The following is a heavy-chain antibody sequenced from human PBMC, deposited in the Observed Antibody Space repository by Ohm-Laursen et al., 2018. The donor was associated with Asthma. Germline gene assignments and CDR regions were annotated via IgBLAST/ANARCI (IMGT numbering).Heavy chain of an antibody. D-gene: IGHD2-15*01. V-gene: IGHV1-69*13. Sequence: GASVKVSCKSLGGTFNNYVIGWVRQAPGQGLEWMGGINSVFGITYYPQKFQGRVTVTADESTGTVYMELSSLTSEDAAVYFCARKRGACISSTCYSLDFWGQGTRVTVST. CDR3: ARKRGACISSTCYSLDF. CDR1: GGTFNNYV. CDR2: INSVFGIT. J-gene: IGHJ4*02.